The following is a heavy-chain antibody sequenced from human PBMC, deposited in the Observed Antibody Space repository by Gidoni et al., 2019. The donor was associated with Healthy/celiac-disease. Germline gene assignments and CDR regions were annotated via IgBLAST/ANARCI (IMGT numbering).Heavy chain of an antibody. D-gene: IGHD1-26*01. CDR2: ISYDGSNK. CDR1: GFTFSSYA. J-gene: IGHJ4*02. Sequence: QVQLVESGGGVVQPGRSLRLSCAASGFTFSSYAMHWVRQAPGKGLEWVAVISYDGSNKYYADSVKGRFTISRDNSKNTLYLQMNSLRAEDTAVYYCAREGLLNLYYFDYWGQGTLVTVSS. CDR3: AREGLLNLYYFDY. V-gene: IGHV3-30-3*01.